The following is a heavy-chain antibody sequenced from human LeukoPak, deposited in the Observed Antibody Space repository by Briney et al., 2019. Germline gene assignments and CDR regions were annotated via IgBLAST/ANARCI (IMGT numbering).Heavy chain of an antibody. J-gene: IGHJ6*03. CDR3: AKGAVPAALYYYYYYMDV. CDR2: ISGSGGST. D-gene: IGHD2-2*01. V-gene: IGHV3-23*01. CDR1: GFTFSSYA. Sequence: VGSLRLSCAASGFTFSSYAMSWVRQAPGKGLEWVSAISGSGGSTYYADSVKGRFTISRDNSKNTLYLQMNSLRAEDTAVYYCAKGAVPAALYYYYYYMDVWGKGTTVTVSS.